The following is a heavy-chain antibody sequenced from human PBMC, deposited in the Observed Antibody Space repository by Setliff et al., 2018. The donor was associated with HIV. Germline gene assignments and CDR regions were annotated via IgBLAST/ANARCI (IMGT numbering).Heavy chain of an antibody. CDR2: ILHSGST. CDR3: ARGHYYDGSGYYLRAFDI. CDR1: GGSFSCYY. Sequence: PSETLSLTCAVYGGSFSCYYWSWIRQPPGKGLEWIGEILHSGSTNYNPSLKSRVSISVDTSKNQLSLKLSSVTAADTAVYYCARGHYYDGSGYYLRAFDIWGQGTMVTVSS. J-gene: IGHJ3*02. V-gene: IGHV4-34*01. D-gene: IGHD3-22*01.